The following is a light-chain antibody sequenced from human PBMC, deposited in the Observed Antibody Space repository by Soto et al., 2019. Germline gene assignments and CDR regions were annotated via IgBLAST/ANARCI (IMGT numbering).Light chain of an antibody. J-gene: IGKJ5*01. Sequence: AIQLTQSPSSLSASVGDRVIITCRASQGIRTALAWYQQKPGNAPMLLIYDASTVEAGVPSRFSGSGSGTDFTLTISSLQPEDFAIYYCQQFSNYPHVFGQGTRLEIK. V-gene: IGKV1D-13*01. CDR2: DAS. CDR1: QGIRTA. CDR3: QQFSNYPHV.